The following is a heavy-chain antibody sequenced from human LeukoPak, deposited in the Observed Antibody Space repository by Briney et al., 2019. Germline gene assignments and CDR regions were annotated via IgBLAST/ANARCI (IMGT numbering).Heavy chain of an antibody. CDR1: GFTFSSYG. V-gene: IGHV3-30*03. J-gene: IGHJ4*02. D-gene: IGHD2-21*02. CDR3: ARDGLRRPPTPYCGGDCPLDY. Sequence: GGSLRLSCAASGFTFSSYGMHWVRQAPGKGLEWVAVISYDGSNKYYADSVKGRFTISRDNSKNTLYLQMNSLRVEDTAMYYCARDGLRRPPTPYCGGDCPLDYWGQGTLVSVSS. CDR2: ISYDGSNK.